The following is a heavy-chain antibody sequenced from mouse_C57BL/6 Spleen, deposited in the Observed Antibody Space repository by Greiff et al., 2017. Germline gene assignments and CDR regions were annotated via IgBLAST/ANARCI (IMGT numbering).Heavy chain of an antibody. V-gene: IGHV7-3*01. CDR1: GFTFTDYY. Sequence: EVKLVESVGGLVQPGGSLSLSCAASGFTFTDYYMSWVRQPPGKALEWLGFIRNKANGYTTEYSASVKGRFTISRDNSQSILYLQMNALRAEDSATYYCARYGGTHWYFDVWGTGTTVTVSS. CDR2: IRNKANGYTT. D-gene: IGHD3-3*01. J-gene: IGHJ1*03. CDR3: ARYGGTHWYFDV.